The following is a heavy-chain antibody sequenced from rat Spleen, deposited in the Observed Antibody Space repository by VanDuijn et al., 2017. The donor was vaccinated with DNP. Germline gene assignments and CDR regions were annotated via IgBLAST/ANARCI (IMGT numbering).Heavy chain of an antibody. Sequence: EVQLVESGGGPVQPGRSLKLSCVASGFIFSNYWMTWIRQAPGKGLEWVATVSFDGISTYYRDSVKGRFTISRDNAKSTLYLQMNSLRSEDTATYYCTRYPATVVSFDYWGQGVMVTVSS. CDR3: TRYPATVVSFDY. V-gene: IGHV5-31*01. CDR1: GFIFSNYW. J-gene: IGHJ2*01. D-gene: IGHD1-1*01. CDR2: VSFDGIST.